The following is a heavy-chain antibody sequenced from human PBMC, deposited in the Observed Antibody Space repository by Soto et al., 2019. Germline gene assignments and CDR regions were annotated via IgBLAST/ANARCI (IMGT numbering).Heavy chain of an antibody. D-gene: IGHD3-22*01. CDR1: GFSLRNARMG. CDR2: IFSTDAK. V-gene: IGHV2-26*02. J-gene: IGHJ4*02. CDR3: ARLTYSYDTSGYYYGY. Sequence: SGPTLVNPXETLTLTCTVSGFSLRNARMGVSWIRQPPGKALEWLAHIFSTDAKSYSTSLKNRLTISKDTSKGQVVLRMTNMDPVDTATYYCARLTYSYDTSGYYYGYWGQGTLVTVSS.